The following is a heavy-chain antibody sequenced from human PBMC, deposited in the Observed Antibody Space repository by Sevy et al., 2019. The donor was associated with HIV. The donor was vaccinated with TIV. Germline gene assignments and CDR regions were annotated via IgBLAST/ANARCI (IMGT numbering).Heavy chain of an antibody. CDR2: ISGSGGNS. CDR1: DFTFSSYA. Sequence: GGSLRLSCAASDFTFSSYAMGWVRQAPGKGLEWVSAISGSGGNSYYADSVKGRFTISRDTSKNTLSLQMNSLRADDTAVYYCAKSAGYSSSWYFDYWGQGTLVTVSS. D-gene: IGHD6-13*01. J-gene: IGHJ4*02. CDR3: AKSAGYSSSWYFDY. V-gene: IGHV3-23*01.